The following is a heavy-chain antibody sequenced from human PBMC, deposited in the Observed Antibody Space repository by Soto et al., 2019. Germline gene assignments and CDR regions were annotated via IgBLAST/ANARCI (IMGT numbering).Heavy chain of an antibody. J-gene: IGHJ5*02. D-gene: IGHD2-2*01. V-gene: IGHV3-23*01. CDR1: GFSFSTYA. CDR3: AKHFEYQLLSLFDP. CDR2: ISAGGGNT. Sequence: EVQLLESGGGLVQPGGSLRLSCVASGFSFSTYAMSWVRQAPGKGLEWVSGISAGGGNTYYADSVGGRFTISRDNSKNTLYLQISSLRAEDTALYYCAKHFEYQLLSLFDPWGQGTLVTVSS.